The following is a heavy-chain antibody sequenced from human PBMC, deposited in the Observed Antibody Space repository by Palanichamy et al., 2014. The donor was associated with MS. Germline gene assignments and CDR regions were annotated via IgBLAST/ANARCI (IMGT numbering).Heavy chain of an antibody. CDR3: ARYCSGGTCHSAMDV. D-gene: IGHD2-15*01. J-gene: IGHJ6*02. Sequence: EENLVESGGGLVKPGGSLRLSCEGSGFTFTYYGLNWVRQAPGKGLEWVSVISSSSTYIHYADSVKGRFIISRDNAKNILYLEMTSLRAEDTAIYYCARYCSGGTCHSAMDVWGQGTTATVSS. V-gene: IGHV3-21*01. CDR1: GFTFTYYG. CDR2: ISSSSTYI.